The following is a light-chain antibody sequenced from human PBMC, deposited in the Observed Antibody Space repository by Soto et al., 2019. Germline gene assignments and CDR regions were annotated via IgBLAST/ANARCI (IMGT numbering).Light chain of an antibody. Sequence: EIVMTQSPATLSVSPGERATLSCRASQSVSSNLAWYQQTPAQATSLIIYGASTRATGIPARFSGSGSGTEFTLTISSLQSEDFAAYDCQQYNNWHTWTFGQGTKVDIK. J-gene: IGKJ1*01. CDR2: GAS. V-gene: IGKV3-15*01. CDR3: QQYNNWHTWT. CDR1: QSVSSN.